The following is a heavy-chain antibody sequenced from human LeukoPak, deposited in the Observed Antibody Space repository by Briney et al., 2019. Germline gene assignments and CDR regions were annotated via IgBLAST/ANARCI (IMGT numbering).Heavy chain of an antibody. V-gene: IGHV4-39*07. Sequence: SETLSLTCTVSGGSISSSSYYCGWIRQPPGKGLEWIGSIYYSGSTYYNPSLKSRVTISVDTSKNQFSLKLSSVTAADTAVYYCARAGGLYQYDYWGRGTLVTVSS. CDR1: GGSISSSSYY. D-gene: IGHD2-8*01. CDR2: IYYSGST. J-gene: IGHJ4*02. CDR3: ARAGGLYQYDY.